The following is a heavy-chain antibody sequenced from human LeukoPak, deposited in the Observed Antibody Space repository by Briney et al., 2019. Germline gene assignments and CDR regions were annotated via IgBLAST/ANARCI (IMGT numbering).Heavy chain of an antibody. CDR2: ISAYNGNT. Sequence: ASVKVSCKASGYTFTSYGISWVRQAPGQGLEWMGWISAYNGNTNYAPKLQGRVTMTTDTSTSTAYMELRSLRSDDTAVYYCARDQPYDYVWGRDFDYWGQGTLVTVSS. CDR1: GYTFTSYG. CDR3: ARDQPYDYVWGRDFDY. V-gene: IGHV1-18*01. J-gene: IGHJ4*02. D-gene: IGHD3-16*01.